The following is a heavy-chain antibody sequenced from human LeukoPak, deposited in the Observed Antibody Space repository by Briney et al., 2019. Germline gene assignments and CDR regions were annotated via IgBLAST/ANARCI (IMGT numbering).Heavy chain of an antibody. Sequence: GGSLRLSCAAAGFTFSSYAVHWVRQAPGKGLEWVAVISYDGSNKYYADSVKGRFTISRDNSKNTLYLQMNSLRAEDTAVYYCAREGGLYYYDSSGLDFDYWGQGTLVTVPS. J-gene: IGHJ4*02. CDR2: ISYDGSNK. V-gene: IGHV3-30-3*01. D-gene: IGHD3-22*01. CDR3: AREGGLYYYDSSGLDFDY. CDR1: GFTFSSYA.